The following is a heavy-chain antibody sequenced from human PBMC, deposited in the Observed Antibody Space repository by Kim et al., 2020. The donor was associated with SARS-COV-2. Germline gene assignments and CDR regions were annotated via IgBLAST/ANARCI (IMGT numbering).Heavy chain of an antibody. V-gene: IGHV3-23*01. CDR1: AFTFSSYA. Sequence: GGSLRLSCAASAFTFSSYAMNWVRQAPGKGLEWVSGITASGGSTYYADSVKGRFTISRDNSKNTLYLQMNSLRAEDTAVYHCAKVDTYFDFWYAMDVWGQGTRVTVPS. CDR3: AKVDTYFDFWYAMDV. CDR2: ITASGGST. D-gene: IGHD3-3*01. J-gene: IGHJ6*02.